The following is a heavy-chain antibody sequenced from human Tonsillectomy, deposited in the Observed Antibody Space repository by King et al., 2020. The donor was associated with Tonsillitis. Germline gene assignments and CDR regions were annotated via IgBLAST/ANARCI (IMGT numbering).Heavy chain of an antibody. V-gene: IGHV4-31*03. CDR3: ARDSGLQGSRHNWFDS. Sequence: QLQESGPGLVQPSQTLSLTCTVSGGSISSGTYYWSWIRHHPGKGLEWIGYISSSGNTVYNPSLTSRLSISLDTSKNQFSLRLTSVTAADTAVYYCARDSGLQGSRHNWFDSWGQGTLVTVSS. J-gene: IGHJ5*01. D-gene: IGHD3-10*01. CDR1: GGSISSGTYY. CDR2: ISSSGNT.